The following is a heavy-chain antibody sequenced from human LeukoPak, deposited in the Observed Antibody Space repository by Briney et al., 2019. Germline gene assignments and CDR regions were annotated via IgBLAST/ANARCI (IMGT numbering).Heavy chain of an antibody. V-gene: IGHV1-2*02. Sequence: ASVKVSCKASGYTFTGYYMHWVRQAPGQGLEWMGWINPNSGGTNCAQKFRGRVTMTRDTSISTAYTELSRLRSDDTAVYYCALYYDILTGYYTWGQGTLVTVSS. CDR1: GYTFTGYY. CDR2: INPNSGGT. D-gene: IGHD3-9*01. J-gene: IGHJ5*02. CDR3: ALYYDILTGYYT.